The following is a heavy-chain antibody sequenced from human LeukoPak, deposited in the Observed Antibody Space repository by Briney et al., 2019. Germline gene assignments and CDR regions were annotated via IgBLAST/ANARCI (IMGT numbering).Heavy chain of an antibody. V-gene: IGHV3-49*03. CDR2: IRSKAYGGTT. CDR3: TRVSPVITMVRGDPVYYFDY. Sequence: GGSLRLPCTASGFTFGDYAMSWFRQAPGKGLEWVGFIRSKAYGGTTEYAASVKGRFTISRDDSKSIAYLQMNSLKTEDTAVYYCTRVSPVITMVRGDPVYYFDYWGQGTLVTVSS. CDR1: GFTFGDYA. D-gene: IGHD3-10*01. J-gene: IGHJ4*02.